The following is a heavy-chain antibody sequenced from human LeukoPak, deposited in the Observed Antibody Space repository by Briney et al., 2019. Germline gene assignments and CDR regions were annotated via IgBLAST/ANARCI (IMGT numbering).Heavy chain of an antibody. CDR2: INPTGGST. D-gene: IGHD1/OR15-1a*01. J-gene: IGHJ4*02. V-gene: IGHV1-46*01. CDR3: ARGKETAPGTSDY. Sequence: ASVKVSCKASGYTFTSYYMHWVRQAPGQGLEWMGLINPTGGSTGYAQKFQGRVTMTRDMSTSTDYMELSSLRSEDTAIYYCARGKETAPGTSDYWGQGTLVTVSS. CDR1: GYTFTSYY.